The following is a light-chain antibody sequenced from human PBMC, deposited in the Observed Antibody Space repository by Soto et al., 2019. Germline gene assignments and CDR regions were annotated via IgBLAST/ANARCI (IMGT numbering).Light chain of an antibody. CDR3: CSYAGSYTLV. CDR1: RSNIGSAI. Sequence: QSVLTQPPSLSGTPGQTVTISCIGSRSNIGSAIVHWYQQIPGTAPKHLIYMNNQRPSGVPDRFSGSKSGNTASLTISGLQTEDEADYYCCSYAGSYTLVFGGGTKLTVL. CDR2: MNN. V-gene: IGLV1-44*01. J-gene: IGLJ2*01.